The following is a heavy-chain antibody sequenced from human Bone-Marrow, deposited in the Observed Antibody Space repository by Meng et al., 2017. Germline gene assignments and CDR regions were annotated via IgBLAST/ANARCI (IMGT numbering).Heavy chain of an antibody. J-gene: IGHJ4*02. D-gene: IGHD4-11*01. Sequence: GSLRLSCVVSGGSFSDYYWSWIRQPPGKGLEWIGEINHSGSTNYNPSLESRATISVDTSQSNLSLKLSSVTAADSAVYYCARGPTTMAHDFDYWGQGTLVTVSS. CDR1: GGSFSDYY. CDR3: ARGPTTMAHDFDY. CDR2: INHSGST. V-gene: IGHV4-34*01.